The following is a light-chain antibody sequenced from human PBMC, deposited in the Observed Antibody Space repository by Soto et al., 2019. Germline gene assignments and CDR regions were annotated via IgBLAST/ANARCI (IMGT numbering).Light chain of an antibody. CDR3: QGWDSSTGV. J-gene: IGLJ1*01. Sequence: SYELTQPPSVSVSPGQTASITCSGDKLGDKYACWYQQKPGQSPVLVIYQDSKRPSGIRERFSGSNSENTATLTISGTQAMDEADYFCQGWDSSTGVFGTGTKVTVL. CDR2: QDS. V-gene: IGLV3-1*01. CDR1: KLGDKY.